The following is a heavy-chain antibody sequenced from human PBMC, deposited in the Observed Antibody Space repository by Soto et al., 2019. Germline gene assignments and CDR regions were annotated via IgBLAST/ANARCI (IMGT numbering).Heavy chain of an antibody. J-gene: IGHJ4*02. D-gene: IGHD3-10*01. CDR2: FDPEDGET. CDR1: GYTLTELS. V-gene: IGHV1-24*01. CDR3: ATEVAYYGSGSVYYFDY. Sequence: ASVKVSCKVSGYTLTELSMHWVRQAPGKGLEWMGGFDPEDGETIYAQKFQGRVTMTEDTSTDTAYMELSSLRSEDTAVYYCATEVAYYGSGSVYYFDYWGQGTLVTVSS.